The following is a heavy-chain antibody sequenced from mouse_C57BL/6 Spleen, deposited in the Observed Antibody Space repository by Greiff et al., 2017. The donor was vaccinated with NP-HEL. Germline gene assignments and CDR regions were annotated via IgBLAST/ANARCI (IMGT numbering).Heavy chain of an antibody. Sequence: VQLQQSGAELVRPGTSVKMSCKASGYTFTNYWIGWAKQRPGHGLEWIGDIYPGGGYTNYNEKFKGKATLTADKSSSTAYMQFSSLTSEDSAIYYCARWGYGSPYYYAIDYWGQGTSVTVSS. CDR3: ARWGYGSPYYYAIDY. J-gene: IGHJ4*01. CDR1: GYTFTNYW. V-gene: IGHV1-63*01. CDR2: IYPGGGYT. D-gene: IGHD1-1*01.